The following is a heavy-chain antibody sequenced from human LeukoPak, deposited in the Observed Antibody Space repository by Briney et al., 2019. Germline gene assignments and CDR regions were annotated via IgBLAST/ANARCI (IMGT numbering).Heavy chain of an antibody. CDR3: ARDSREVYYYDSSGYYYPGDY. CDR1: GYTFTSYG. D-gene: IGHD3-22*01. V-gene: IGHV1-18*01. Sequence: EASVKVSCKASGYTFTSYGISWVRQAPGQGLEWMGWISAYNGNTNYAQKLQGRVTMTTDTSTSTAYMELRSLRSDDTAVYYCARDSREVYYYDSSGYYYPGDYWGQGTLVTVSS. CDR2: ISAYNGNT. J-gene: IGHJ4*02.